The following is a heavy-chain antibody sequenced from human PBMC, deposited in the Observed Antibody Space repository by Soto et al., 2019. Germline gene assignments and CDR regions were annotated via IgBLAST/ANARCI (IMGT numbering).Heavy chain of an antibody. CDR1: GFTFSIYG. Sequence: QVQLVESGGGVVQPGRSLRLSCTASGFTFSIYGMHWVRQAPGKGLEWVAVIRYDGTNKYYADSVKGRFTISRDNFKNTLYLQMDSLRAEDTAMYYCARGLNGVDVWGQGTTVTVSS. V-gene: IGHV3-33*08. J-gene: IGHJ6*02. CDR2: IRYDGTNK. CDR3: ARGLNGVDV.